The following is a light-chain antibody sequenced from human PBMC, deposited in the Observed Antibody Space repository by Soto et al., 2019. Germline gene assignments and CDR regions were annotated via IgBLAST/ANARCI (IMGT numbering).Light chain of an antibody. Sequence: DIQMTQSPYSLSASVGDRVTITCRSSQSISSYLNWYQQKPGKAPKLLIYAASSLQSGVPSRFSGSGSGTDFTLTISSLQPDDFATYYCQHYNCYSEAFGQGGMVDIK. CDR3: QHYNCYSEA. CDR1: QSISSY. J-gene: IGKJ1*01. V-gene: IGKV1-39*01. CDR2: AAS.